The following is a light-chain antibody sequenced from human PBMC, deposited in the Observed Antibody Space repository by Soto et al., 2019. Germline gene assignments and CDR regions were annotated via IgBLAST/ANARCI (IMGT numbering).Light chain of an antibody. CDR2: SAS. J-gene: IGKJ2*01. Sequence: EIVLTQSPGTLSLSPGERATLSCRASQSVSSSYLAWYQQKPGQAPRLLIYSASSRATGIPDRFSGSGSVTDFTLTISRLEPEDFAVYYCQQYGTSPYTFGQGTKLDIK. CDR3: QQYGTSPYT. CDR1: QSVSSSY. V-gene: IGKV3-20*01.